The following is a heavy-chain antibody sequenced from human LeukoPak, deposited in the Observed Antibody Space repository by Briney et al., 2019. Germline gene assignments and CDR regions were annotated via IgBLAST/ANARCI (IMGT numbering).Heavy chain of an antibody. Sequence: GGSLRLSCAASGFTFSSYSMNWVRQAPGKGLEWVSSISSSSGYIYYADSVKGRFTISRDNAKNSLYLQMNSLRAEDTAVYYCASWYYDFGYWGQGTLVTVSS. CDR2: ISSSSGYI. V-gene: IGHV3-21*01. J-gene: IGHJ4*02. D-gene: IGHD3-3*01. CDR3: ASWYYDFGY. CDR1: GFTFSSYS.